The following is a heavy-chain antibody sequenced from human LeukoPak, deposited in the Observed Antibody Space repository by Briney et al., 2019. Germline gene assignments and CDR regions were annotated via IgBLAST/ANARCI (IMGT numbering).Heavy chain of an antibody. CDR2: IIPIFGTA. J-gene: IGHJ6*02. CDR3: ARDRYGSGRYGMDV. Sequence: SVKVSCKASGGTFSSYAISWVRQAPGQGLEWMGGIIPIFGTANYAQKFQGRVTITADESTSTAYMELSSLRSDDTAVYYCARDRYGSGRYGMDVWGQGTTVTVSS. CDR1: GGTFSSYA. D-gene: IGHD3-10*01. V-gene: IGHV1-69*01.